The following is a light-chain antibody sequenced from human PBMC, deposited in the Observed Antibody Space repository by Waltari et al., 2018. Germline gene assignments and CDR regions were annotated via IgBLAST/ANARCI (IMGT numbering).Light chain of an antibody. Sequence: DVQLIHSPSTLSASVGDRVTITCRASERVKNNLAWYQHQPGKAPKVLVHKASRLESGVASRFSGSGYGTEFTRTISSLEPDDFATYYCHQYNTIPLTFGGGTKVEIK. V-gene: IGKV1-5*03. CDR2: KAS. CDR1: ERVKNN. CDR3: HQYNTIPLT. J-gene: IGKJ4*01.